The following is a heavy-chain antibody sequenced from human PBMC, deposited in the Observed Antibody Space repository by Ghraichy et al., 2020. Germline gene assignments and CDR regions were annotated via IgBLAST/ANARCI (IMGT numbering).Heavy chain of an antibody. CDR3: ARETAYYDILTGYYKSQFDP. J-gene: IGHJ5*02. CDR2: IKQDGSEK. Sequence: GESLNISCAASGFTFSSYWMSWVRQAPGKGLEWVANIKQDGSEKYYVDSVKGRFTISRDNAKNSLYLQMNSLRAEDTAVYYCARETAYYDILTGYYKSQFDPWGQGTLVTVSS. CDR1: GFTFSSYW. V-gene: IGHV3-7*01. D-gene: IGHD3-9*01.